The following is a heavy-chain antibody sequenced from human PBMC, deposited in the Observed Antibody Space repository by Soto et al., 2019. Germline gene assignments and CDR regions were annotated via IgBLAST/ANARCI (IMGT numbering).Heavy chain of an antibody. J-gene: IGHJ6*02. CDR3: AKSTARSYYYYGMDV. V-gene: IGHV3-23*01. CDR1: GVKFSGYA. CDR2: ISGSGGST. Sequence: PGGSLRLSCAASGVKFSGYAMSWVRQAPGKGLEWVSAISGSGGSTYYADSVKGRFTISRDNSKNTLYLQMNSLRAEDTAVYYCAKSTARSYYYYGMDVWGQGTTVNVSS. D-gene: IGHD6-6*01.